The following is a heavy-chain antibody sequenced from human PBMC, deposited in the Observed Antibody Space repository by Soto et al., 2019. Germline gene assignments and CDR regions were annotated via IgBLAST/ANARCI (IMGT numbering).Heavy chain of an antibody. CDR2: IYYSGST. D-gene: IGHD2-15*01. Sequence: SETLSLTCTVSGGSFSPNYWSWIRQPPGKGLEWVGYIYYSGSTYYNPSLKSRVTISVDTSKNQFSLKLSSVTAADTAVYYCARDRGCSGGSCHPPRFDPWGQGTLVTVSS. V-gene: IGHV4-59*12. J-gene: IGHJ5*02. CDR3: ARDRGCSGGSCHPPRFDP. CDR1: GGSFSPNY.